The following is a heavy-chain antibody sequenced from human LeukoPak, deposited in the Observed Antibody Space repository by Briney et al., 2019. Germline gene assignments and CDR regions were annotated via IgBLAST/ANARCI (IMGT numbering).Heavy chain of an antibody. V-gene: IGHV3-20*04. CDR2: INWNGGST. CDR1: GFTLYDYG. CDR3: AREGGDFWSGYFDY. J-gene: IGHJ4*02. D-gene: IGHD3-3*01. Sequence: GASLRLSCAASGFTLYDYGMSWVRQAPGKGLEWVSGINWNGGSTGYADSVKGRFTISRDNAKNSLYLQMNSLRAEDTALYYCAREGGDFWSGYFDYWGQGTLVTVSS.